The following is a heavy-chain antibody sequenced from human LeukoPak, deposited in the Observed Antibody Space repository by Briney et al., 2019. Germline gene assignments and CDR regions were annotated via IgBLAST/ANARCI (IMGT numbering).Heavy chain of an antibody. CDR1: GFIFSDYA. CDR2: ISGGDVST. J-gene: IGHJ5*02. V-gene: IGHV3-23*01. D-gene: IGHD2-2*01. Sequence: GGSLRLSCAASGFIFSDYALSWVRQAPGKGLEWVSAISGGDVSTFYADSVKGRFTIPRDNSNNTLYLQINSLRAEDTAVYYCAKERSGVVAAASNSWGRGTLVTVSS. CDR3: AKERSGVVAAASNS.